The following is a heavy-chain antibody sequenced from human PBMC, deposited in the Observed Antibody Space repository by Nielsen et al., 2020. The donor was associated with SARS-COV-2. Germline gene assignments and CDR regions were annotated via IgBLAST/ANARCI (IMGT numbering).Heavy chain of an antibody. Sequence: GGSLRLSCVGSGFFFSRFVMHWVRQAPGKGPEWVANIHYSGATTDYADSVRGRFTSSRDTSKNTLYLQMNSLRAEDTAVYYCTRGGGPVAGSPDYWGQGTLVAVSS. V-gene: IGHV3-23*01. CDR1: GFFFSRFV. D-gene: IGHD6-19*01. CDR3: TRGGGPVAGSPDY. J-gene: IGHJ4*02. CDR2: IHYSGATT.